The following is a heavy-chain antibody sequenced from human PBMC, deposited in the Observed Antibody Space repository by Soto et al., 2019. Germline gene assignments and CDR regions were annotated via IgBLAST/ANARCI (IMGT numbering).Heavy chain of an antibody. Sequence: QVQLQESGPGLVRPSETLSLTCTVSCGSVSSGSYYWSWIRQPPGQGLEWIGYIYYSGSTNYNPSLKGRVTISVDTSKTQFSLKLSSVTAADTAVYYCARAKGYYYGSGGSLLLDPWGQGTLVTVSS. D-gene: IGHD3-10*01. V-gene: IGHV4-61*01. CDR2: IYYSGST. CDR1: CGSVSSGSYY. J-gene: IGHJ5*02. CDR3: ARAKGYYYGSGGSLLLDP.